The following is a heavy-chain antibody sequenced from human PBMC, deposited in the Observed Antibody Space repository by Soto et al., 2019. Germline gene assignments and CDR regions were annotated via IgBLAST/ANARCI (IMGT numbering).Heavy chain of an antibody. CDR3: AREATVTTKNWFDP. CDR1: GGSIGSYY. D-gene: IGHD4-17*01. J-gene: IGHJ5*02. CDR2: IYNSGST. V-gene: IGHV4-59*12. Sequence: ASETLSLTCTVSGGSIGSYYCSWIRQPPGKGLEWIGYIYNSGSTYYNPSLKSRVTISVNTSKNQFSLKLSSVTAADTAVYYCAREATVTTKNWFDPWGQGTLVTSPQ.